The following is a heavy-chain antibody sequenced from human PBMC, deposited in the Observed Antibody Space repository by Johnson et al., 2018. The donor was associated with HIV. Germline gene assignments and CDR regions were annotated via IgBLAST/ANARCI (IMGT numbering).Heavy chain of an antibody. D-gene: IGHD1-7*01. CDR3: AKGDRYNWNYVSAFDI. CDR1: GFTFSSFG. V-gene: IGHV3-33*06. J-gene: IGHJ3*02. CDR2: IWYDGSNI. Sequence: QVQLVESGGAVVQPGRSLRLSCAASGFTFSSFGMHWVRQAPGKGLEWVAVIWYDGSNIYYADSVKGRFTISRDNSKNTLYLQMNSLRAEDTAVYYCAKGDRYNWNYVSAFDIWGQGTMVTVSS.